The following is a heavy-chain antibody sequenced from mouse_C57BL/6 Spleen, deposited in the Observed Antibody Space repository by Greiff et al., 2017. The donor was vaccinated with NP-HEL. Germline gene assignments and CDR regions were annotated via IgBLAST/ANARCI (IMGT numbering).Heavy chain of an antibody. CDR1: GFTFSDYG. V-gene: IGHV5-17*01. Sequence: EVNLVESGGGLVKPGGSLKLSCAASGFTFSDYGMHWVRQAPEKGLEWVAYISSGSSTIYYADTVKGRFTISRDNAKNTLFLQMTSLRSEDTAMYYCARGGFLYAMDYWGQGTSVTVSS. J-gene: IGHJ4*01. CDR3: ARGGFLYAMDY. CDR2: ISSGSSTI. D-gene: IGHD3-1*01.